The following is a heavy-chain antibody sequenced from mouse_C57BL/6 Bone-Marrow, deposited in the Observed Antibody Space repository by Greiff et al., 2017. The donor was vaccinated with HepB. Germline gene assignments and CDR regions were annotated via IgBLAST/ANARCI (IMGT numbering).Heavy chain of an antibody. CDR3: ARRDYYGSSYYFDY. CDR1: GYTFTDYY. J-gene: IGHJ2*01. V-gene: IGHV1-19*01. Sequence: EVKLQESGPVLVKPGASVKMSCKASGYTFTDYYMNWVKQSHGKSLEWIGVINPYNGGTSYNQKFKGKATLTVDKSSSTAYMELNSLTSEDSAVYYCARRDYYGSSYYFDYWGQGTTLTVSS. CDR2: INPYNGGT. D-gene: IGHD1-1*01.